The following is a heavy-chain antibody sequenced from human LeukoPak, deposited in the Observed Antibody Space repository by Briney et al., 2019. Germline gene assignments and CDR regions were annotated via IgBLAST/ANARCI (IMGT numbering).Heavy chain of an antibody. V-gene: IGHV4-39*07. J-gene: IGHJ4*02. CDR3: ARGGETGPSFDY. CDR2: IYYSGST. D-gene: IGHD1-14*01. CDR1: GGSISSSSYY. Sequence: SETLSLTCTVSGGSISSSSYYWGWIRQPPGKGLEWIGSIYYSGSTYYNPSLKSRVTISVDTSKNQFSLKLSSVTAADTAVYYCARGGETGPSFDYWGQGTLVTVSS.